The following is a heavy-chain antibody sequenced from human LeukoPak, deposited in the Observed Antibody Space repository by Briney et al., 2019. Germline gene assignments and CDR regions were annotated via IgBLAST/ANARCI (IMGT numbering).Heavy chain of an antibody. Sequence: GGSLRLSCAASGFTFSSYSMNWVRQAPGKGLEWVSSISSSSSYIYYADSVKGRFTISRDNAKNSLYLQMNSLRAEDTAVYYCARDIRGGYFGFDYWGQGTLVTVSS. D-gene: IGHD1-26*01. CDR1: GFTFSSYS. CDR2: ISSSSSYI. V-gene: IGHV3-21*01. CDR3: ARDIRGGYFGFDY. J-gene: IGHJ4*02.